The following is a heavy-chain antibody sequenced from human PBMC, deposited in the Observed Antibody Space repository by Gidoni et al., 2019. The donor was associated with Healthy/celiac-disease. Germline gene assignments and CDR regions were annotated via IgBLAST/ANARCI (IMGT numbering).Heavy chain of an antibody. V-gene: IGHV4-39*01. J-gene: IGHJ6*02. D-gene: IGHD6-13*01. CDR2: IYYSGST. Sequence: QLQLQESGPGLVKPSETLSLTCTVSGGSISSSSYYWGWIRQPPGKGLEWIGSIYYSGSTYYNPSLKSRVTISVDTSKNQFSLKLSSVTAADTAVYYCARRGIAGLKYGMDVWGQGTTVTVSS. CDR3: ARRGIAGLKYGMDV. CDR1: GGSISSSSYY.